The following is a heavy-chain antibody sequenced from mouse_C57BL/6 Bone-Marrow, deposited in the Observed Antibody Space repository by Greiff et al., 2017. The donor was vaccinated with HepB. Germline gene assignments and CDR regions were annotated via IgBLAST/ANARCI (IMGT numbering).Heavy chain of an antibody. CDR3: TTRGPFYDGYYLDY. J-gene: IGHJ2*01. CDR1: GFYIKDDY. D-gene: IGHD2-3*01. Sequence: VQLQQSGAELVRPVASVKLPCTAPGFYIKDDYMHWVKQRPEQGLEWIGWIDPENGDTEYASKFQGKATITADTSSNTAYLQLSSLTSEDTAVYYCTTRGPFYDGYYLDYWGQGTTLTDSS. CDR2: IDPENGDT. V-gene: IGHV14-4*01.